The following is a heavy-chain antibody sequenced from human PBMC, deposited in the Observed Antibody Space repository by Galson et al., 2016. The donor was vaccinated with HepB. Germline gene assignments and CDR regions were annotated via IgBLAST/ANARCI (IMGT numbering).Heavy chain of an antibody. D-gene: IGHD5-24*01. CDR1: GFTFSSYW. CDR2: IKGDGSST. Sequence: SLRLSCAASGFTFSSYWMDLVRQAPGKGLVWVSRIKGDGSSTSYADSVKGRFTISRDNANTLYLQMNSLRAEDTAVYYCARDLTGDGYTDAFDIWGQGTMVTVSS. CDR3: ARDLTGDGYTDAFDI. J-gene: IGHJ3*02. V-gene: IGHV3-74*01.